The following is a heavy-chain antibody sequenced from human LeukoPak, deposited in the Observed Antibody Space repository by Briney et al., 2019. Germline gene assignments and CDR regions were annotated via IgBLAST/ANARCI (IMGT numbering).Heavy chain of an antibody. CDR1: GFTFSSYG. D-gene: IGHD3-22*01. Sequence: PGGSLRLSCAASGFTFSSYGMHWVRQAPGKGLEWVAVIWYDGSNKYYADSVKGRFTISRDNSKDTLYLQMNSLRAEDTTVYYCARDGEEGNYYDSSGQLDYWGQGTLVTVSS. V-gene: IGHV3-33*01. CDR2: IWYDGSNK. J-gene: IGHJ4*02. CDR3: ARDGEEGNYYDSSGQLDY.